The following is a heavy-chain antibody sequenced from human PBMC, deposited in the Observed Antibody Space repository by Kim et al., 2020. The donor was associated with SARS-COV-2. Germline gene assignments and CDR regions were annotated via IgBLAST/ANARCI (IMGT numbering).Heavy chain of an antibody. CDR1: GYTFITYW. Sequence: GESLKISCKGSGYTFITYWISWVRQMPGKGLEWMGRIDPSDSYTNYSPSFQGHVTISADKSISTAYLQWSSLKPSDTAMYYCARLTMSGFTTNAFEIWGQGTMVSVSS. V-gene: IGHV5-10-1*01. D-gene: IGHD3-10*02. CDR2: IDPSDSYT. J-gene: IGHJ3*02. CDR3: ARLTMSGFTTNAFEI.